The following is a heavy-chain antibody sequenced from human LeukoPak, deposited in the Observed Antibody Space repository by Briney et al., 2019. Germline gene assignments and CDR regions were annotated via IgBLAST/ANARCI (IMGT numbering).Heavy chain of an antibody. CDR3: ARGGESGSSYSEYCYH. Sequence: GGCLRLSCAASGFTFSRYEMNCVRPAPGKGREWGSSIRRSGSTIYYAECVKGRFTISRDNSKNTRYLQVNSLRAEDTAVYYCARGGESGSSYSEYCYHWGQGTLVTVSS. D-gene: IGHD1-26*01. V-gene: IGHV3-48*03. CDR1: GFTFSRYE. CDR2: IRRSGSTI. J-gene: IGHJ1*01.